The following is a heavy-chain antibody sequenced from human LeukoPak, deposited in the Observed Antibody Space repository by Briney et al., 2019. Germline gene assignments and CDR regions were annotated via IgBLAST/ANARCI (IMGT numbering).Heavy chain of an antibody. CDR1: GDSISSGSYF. CDR2: IYTSGST. J-gene: IGHJ4*02. Sequence: PSETLSLTCTVSGDSISSGSYFWSWIRQPAGKGLEWIGRIYTSGSTNYNPSLKSRVTISVDTSKNQFSLKLSSVTAADTAVYYCARSYYDYVWGSYQYYFDYWGQGTPVTVSS. CDR3: ARSYYDYVWGSYQYYFDY. V-gene: IGHV4-61*02. D-gene: IGHD3-16*01.